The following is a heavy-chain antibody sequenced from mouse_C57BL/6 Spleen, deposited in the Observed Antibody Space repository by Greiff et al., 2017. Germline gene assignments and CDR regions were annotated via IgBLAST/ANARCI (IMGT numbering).Heavy chain of an antibody. CDR3: ARRSDYDEGGFDY. V-gene: IGHV1-75*01. CDR2: IFPGSGST. Sequence: VQLQQSGPELVKPGASVKISCKASGYTFTDYYINWVKQRPGQGLEWIGWIFPGSGSTYYNEKFKGKATLTVDKSSSTAYMLLSSLTSEDSAVYFCARRSDYDEGGFDYWGQGTTLTVSS. J-gene: IGHJ2*01. CDR1: GYTFTDYY. D-gene: IGHD2-4*01.